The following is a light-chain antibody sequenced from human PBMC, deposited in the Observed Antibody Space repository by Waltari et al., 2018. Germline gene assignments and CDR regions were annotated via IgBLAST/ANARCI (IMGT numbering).Light chain of an antibody. CDR1: QDIGGY. V-gene: IGKV1-33*01. Sequence: DIQLTQSPSSLAASVGDRVTLTCRASQDIGGYLNWYQQQPGKAPKLLIYKTSILNTGVPSRFSGGSSRIDYTLTITYLQPEDIATYYCQYFDNLPMFTFGPGTKVEIK. J-gene: IGKJ2*01. CDR2: KTS. CDR3: QYFDNLPMFT.